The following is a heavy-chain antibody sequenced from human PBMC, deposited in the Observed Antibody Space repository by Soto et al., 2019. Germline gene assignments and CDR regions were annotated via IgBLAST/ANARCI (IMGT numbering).Heavy chain of an antibody. V-gene: IGHV3-66*01. CDR2: MYSAGNT. CDR3: ARGILAGVSAADY. D-gene: IGHD6-6*01. CDR1: GLIVDNNY. J-gene: IGHJ4*02. Sequence: GGSLRLSCAASGLIVDNNYMSWVRQAPWKGLEWISVMYSAGNTYYADSVRGRFTISRDSSTNTLFLEMHSLRVEDTAVYFCARGILAGVSAADYRGQGILLTVSS.